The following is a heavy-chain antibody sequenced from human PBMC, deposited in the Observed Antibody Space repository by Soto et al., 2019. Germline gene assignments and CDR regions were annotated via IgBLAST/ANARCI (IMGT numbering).Heavy chain of an antibody. CDR3: AKDSKSVSVSAARVYRMDV. D-gene: IGHD2-2*01. Sequence: AWWSLRLSCAGSGFMFSRFAMTWFRQAPGKGLEWVSTTRSNGEHTYYADSVQGRFTVSRDNSKNTLFLEMSSLRAEDSAIYYCAKDSKSVSVSAARVYRMDVWGQGTTVNVS. V-gene: IGHV3-23*01. CDR1: GFMFSRFA. CDR2: TRSNGEHT. J-gene: IGHJ6*02.